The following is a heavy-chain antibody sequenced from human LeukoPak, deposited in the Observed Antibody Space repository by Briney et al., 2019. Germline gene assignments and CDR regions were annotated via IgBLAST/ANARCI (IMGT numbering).Heavy chain of an antibody. J-gene: IGHJ5*02. Sequence: GESLKISCKGSGYSFTSYWISWVRQMPGKGLEWMGIIYPGDSDTRYSPSFQGQVTISADKSITTAYLQWSSLKASDTAMYYCARQRVAGRGCFDPWGQGTLVTVSS. CDR3: ARQRVAGRGCFDP. D-gene: IGHD6-19*01. CDR1: GYSFTSYW. CDR2: IYPGDSDT. V-gene: IGHV5-51*01.